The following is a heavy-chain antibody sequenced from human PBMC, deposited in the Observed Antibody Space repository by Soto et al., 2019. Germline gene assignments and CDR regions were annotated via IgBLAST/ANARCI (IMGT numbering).Heavy chain of an antibody. CDR1: GFTFDNYD. V-gene: IGHV3-9*01. J-gene: IGHJ5*02. Sequence: GGSLRLSCAASGFTFDNYDMHWVRQAPGKGLEWVSGISWNSGSIVYADSVKGRFTISRDNAKNSLHLQMNSLRTEDTAFYYCAKESLGFDPWGQGTLVTVSS. CDR2: ISWNSGSI. CDR3: AKESLGFDP.